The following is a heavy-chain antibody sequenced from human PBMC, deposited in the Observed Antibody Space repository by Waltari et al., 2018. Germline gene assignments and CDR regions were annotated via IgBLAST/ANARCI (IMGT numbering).Heavy chain of an antibody. D-gene: IGHD4-17*01. Sequence: QLQLQESGPGLVKPSETLSLTCTVSGGSISSSSYFWGWIRQPPGKGLEWIGSIYYSGSTYYNPSLKSRVTISVDTSKNQFSLKLSSVTAADTAVYYCATLTVTTVNCFDYWGQGTLVTVSS. CDR1: GGSISSSSYF. V-gene: IGHV4-39*01. J-gene: IGHJ4*02. CDR3: ATLTVTTVNCFDY. CDR2: IYYSGST.